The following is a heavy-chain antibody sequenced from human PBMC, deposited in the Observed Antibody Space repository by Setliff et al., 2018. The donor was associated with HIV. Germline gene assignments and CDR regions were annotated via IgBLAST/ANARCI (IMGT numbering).Heavy chain of an antibody. CDR3: ARDIGSRRGAFDM. D-gene: IGHD3-10*01. Sequence: ASVKVSCKASGYRFTMYSMNWVRQAPGQGLEWMGWINTNTGNTMYAQGFTGRFVFSLDTSVSTAFLQITSLKAEDTAVYYCARDIGSRRGAFDMWGQGTRVTVSS. J-gene: IGHJ3*02. V-gene: IGHV7-4-1*02. CDR2: INTNTGNT. CDR1: GYRFTMYS.